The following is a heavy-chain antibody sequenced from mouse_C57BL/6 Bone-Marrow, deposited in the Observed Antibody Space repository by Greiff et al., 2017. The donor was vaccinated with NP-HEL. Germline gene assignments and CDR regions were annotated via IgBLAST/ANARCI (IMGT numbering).Heavy chain of an antibody. J-gene: IGHJ2*01. CDR3: ARGYYDRGYY. V-gene: IGHV1-64*01. CDR1: GYTFTSYW. Sequence: QVQLQQPGAELVKPGASVKLSCKASGYTFTSYWMHWVKQRPGQGLEWIGMIHPNSGSTNYNEKFKSKATLTVDKSSSTAYMQISSLTSEDSAVYYCARGYYDRGYYWGQGTTLTVSS. D-gene: IGHD2-4*01. CDR2: IHPNSGST.